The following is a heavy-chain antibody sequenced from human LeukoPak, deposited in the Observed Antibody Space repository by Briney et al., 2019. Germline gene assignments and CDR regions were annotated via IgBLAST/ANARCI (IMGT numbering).Heavy chain of an antibody. CDR1: GFTFSSYS. D-gene: IGHD6-19*01. V-gene: IGHV3-21*01. Sequence: GGSLRLSCAASGFTFSSYSMNWVRQAPGKGLEWVSSISSSSSYIYYADSVKGRFTISRDNAKNSLYLQMNSLRAEDTAVYYCASGYTRGWSLFAYWGQGTLVTVSS. CDR2: ISSSSSYI. J-gene: IGHJ4*02. CDR3: ASGYTRGWSLFAY.